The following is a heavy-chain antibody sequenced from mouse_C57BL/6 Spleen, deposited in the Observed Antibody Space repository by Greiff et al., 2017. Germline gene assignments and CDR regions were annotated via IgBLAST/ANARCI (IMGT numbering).Heavy chain of an antibody. CDR3: ARDGITTVVAPFGY. J-gene: IGHJ3*02. Sequence: EVMLVESGGGLVKPGGSLKLSCAASGFTFSSYAMSWVRQTPEKRLEWVATISDGGSYTYYPDNVKGRFTISRDNAKNNLYLQMSHLKSEDTAMYYCARDGITTVVAPFGYWGQGTLVTVSA. CDR2: ISDGGSYT. V-gene: IGHV5-4*01. CDR1: GFTFSSYA. D-gene: IGHD1-1*01.